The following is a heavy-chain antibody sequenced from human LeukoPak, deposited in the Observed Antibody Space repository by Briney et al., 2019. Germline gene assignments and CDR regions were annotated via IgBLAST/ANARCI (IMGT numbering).Heavy chain of an antibody. V-gene: IGHV3-30*04. Sequence: PGRSLRLSCAASEFTFSSYAMHWVRQAPGKGLEWVAVISYDGSNKYYADSVKGRFTISRDNSKNTLYLQMNSLRAEDTAVYYCAREISGYDDYYFDYWGQGTLVTVSS. CDR3: AREISGYDDYYFDY. CDR2: ISYDGSNK. D-gene: IGHD5-12*01. J-gene: IGHJ4*02. CDR1: EFTFSSYA.